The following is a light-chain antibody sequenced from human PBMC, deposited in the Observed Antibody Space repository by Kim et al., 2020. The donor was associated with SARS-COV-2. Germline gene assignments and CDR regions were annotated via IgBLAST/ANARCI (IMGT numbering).Light chain of an antibody. CDR3: NSYTSSGTYV. Sequence: QSALTQPASVSGSPGQSITISCTGTSSDVGGYEFVSWYQHHTGKVPKLLIYDVTKRPSGVSTHFSGSKSDDTASLTISGLQAEDEADYYCNSYTSSGTYVFGTGTKVTVL. V-gene: IGLV2-14*03. CDR1: SSDVGGYEF. CDR2: DVT. J-gene: IGLJ1*01.